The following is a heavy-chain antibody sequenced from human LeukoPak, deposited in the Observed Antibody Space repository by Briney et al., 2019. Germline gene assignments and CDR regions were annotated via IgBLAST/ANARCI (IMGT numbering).Heavy chain of an antibody. CDR1: GFTFSSYA. V-gene: IGHV3-30*01. Sequence: GGSLRLSCAASGFTFSSYAMHWVRQAPGKGLEWVAVISYDGSNKYYADSVKGRFTISRDNSKNTLYLQMNSLRAEDTAVYYCARDGGTDPHYYYYMDVWGKGTTVTVSS. D-gene: IGHD4-23*01. J-gene: IGHJ6*03. CDR2: ISYDGSNK. CDR3: ARDGGTDPHYYYYMDV.